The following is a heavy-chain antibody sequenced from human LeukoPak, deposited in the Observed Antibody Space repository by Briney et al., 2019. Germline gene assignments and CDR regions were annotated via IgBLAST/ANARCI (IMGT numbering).Heavy chain of an antibody. CDR1: GFTFSDYY. CDR3: ARDRPDYSSSWYGSYYYYGMDV. V-gene: IGHV3-11*01. Sequence: GGSLRLSCAASGFTFSDYYMSWIRQAPGKGLEWVSYISSSGSIIYYADSVKGRFTISRDNAKNSLYLQMNSLRAEDTAVYYCARDRPDYSSSWYGSYYYYGMDVWGQGTTVTVSS. J-gene: IGHJ6*02. D-gene: IGHD6-13*01. CDR2: ISSSGSII.